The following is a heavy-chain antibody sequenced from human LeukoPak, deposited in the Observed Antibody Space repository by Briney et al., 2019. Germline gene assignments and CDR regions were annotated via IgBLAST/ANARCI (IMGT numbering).Heavy chain of an antibody. V-gene: IGHV3-23*01. CDR1: GFIFSSSA. J-gene: IGHJ5*02. CDR3: ARGKSSSWYNWFDP. Sequence: GGSLRLSCAASGFIFSSSAMNWVRQAPGKGLEWVSTISDNGGNTYYPDSVKGRFTISRDNSKNTLYLQMNSLRAEDTAVYYCARGKSSSWYNWFDPWGQGTLVTVSS. CDR2: ISDNGGNT. D-gene: IGHD6-13*01.